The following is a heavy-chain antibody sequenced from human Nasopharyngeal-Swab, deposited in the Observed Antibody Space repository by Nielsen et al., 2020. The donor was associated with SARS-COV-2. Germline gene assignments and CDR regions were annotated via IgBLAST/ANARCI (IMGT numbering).Heavy chain of an antibody. V-gene: IGHV3-30-3*01. D-gene: IGHD5-18*01. J-gene: IGHJ4*02. CDR2: ISYDGSNK. CDR3: ARGTAMVTPFDY. Sequence: VRQAPGKGLEWVAVISYDGSNKYYADSAKGRFTISRDNSKNTLYLQMNSLRAEDTAVYYCARGTAMVTPFDYWGQGTLVTVSS.